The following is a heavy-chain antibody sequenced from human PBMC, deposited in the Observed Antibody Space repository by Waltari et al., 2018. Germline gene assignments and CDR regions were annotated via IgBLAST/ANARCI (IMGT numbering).Heavy chain of an antibody. CDR1: GYSISRGYY. Sequence: TLSLTCTVSGYSISRGYYWAWIRQPPGKGLEWIASIYHTGDTYQNPSLKSRVTISIDTSKNFFSLKLDSVTAADTAVYFCARATVGSTTTESFDIWGQGTLVSVSS. D-gene: IGHD1-26*01. V-gene: IGHV4-38-2*02. CDR3: ARATVGSTTTESFDI. CDR2: IYHTGDT. J-gene: IGHJ3*02.